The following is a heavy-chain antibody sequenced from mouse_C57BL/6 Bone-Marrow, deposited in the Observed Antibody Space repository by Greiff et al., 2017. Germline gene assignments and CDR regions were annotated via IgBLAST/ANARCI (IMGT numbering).Heavy chain of an antibody. V-gene: IGHV14-4*01. CDR2: IDPENGDT. Sequence: EVQLQQSGAELVRPGASVKLSCTASGFNIKDDYMHWVKQRPEQGLEWIGWIDPENGDTEYASKFQGKATITADTSSNTAYLQLSSLTSEDTAVYYCTAYDYDYFDYWGQGTTITVSS. CDR1: GFNIKDDY. CDR3: TAYDYDYFDY. D-gene: IGHD2-4*01. J-gene: IGHJ2*01.